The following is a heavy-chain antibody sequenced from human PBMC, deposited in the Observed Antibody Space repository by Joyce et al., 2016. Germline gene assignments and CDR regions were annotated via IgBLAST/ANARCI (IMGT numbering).Heavy chain of an antibody. CDR1: GFTFSRYW. CDR3: ARDIRYGYFDY. V-gene: IGHV3-7*01. CDR2: INQDGSEK. Sequence: EVQLVESGGDLVQPGGSLRLSCVASGFTFSRYWINWVRQVPGKGLGWGAGINQDGSEKYYVDSVKGRFTISRDNAKNSLYLQVNSLRAEDTAIYYCARDIRYGYFDYWGQGTLVTVSS. D-gene: IGHD1-14*01. J-gene: IGHJ4*02.